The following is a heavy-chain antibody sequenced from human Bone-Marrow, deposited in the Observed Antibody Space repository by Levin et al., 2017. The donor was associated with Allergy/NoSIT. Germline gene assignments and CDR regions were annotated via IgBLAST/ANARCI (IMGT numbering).Heavy chain of an antibody. D-gene: IGHD4-11*01. CDR1: GGTFSSYA. V-gene: IGHV1-69*01. CDR2: IIPIFGTA. Sequence: KISCKASGGTFSSYAISWVRQAPGQGLEWMGGIIPIFGTANYAQKFQGRVTITADESTSTAYMELSSLRSEDTAVYYCARTTVTTPVFYGMDVWGQGTTVTVSS. J-gene: IGHJ6*02. CDR3: ARTTVTTPVFYGMDV.